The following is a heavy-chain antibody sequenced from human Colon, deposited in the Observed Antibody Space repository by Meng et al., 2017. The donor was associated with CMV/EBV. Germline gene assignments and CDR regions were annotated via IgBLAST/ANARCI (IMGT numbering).Heavy chain of an antibody. Sequence: SVKVSCKPSGGTFSNYAVSWVRRAPGQGLEWMGWIIPILDITNHAQKFQGRVTITADKSTDTVYMELSSLRSDDTAVYYCARGGFWSGYYSWFGPWGQGTLVTVSS. D-gene: IGHD3-3*01. CDR1: GGTFSNYA. J-gene: IGHJ5*02. V-gene: IGHV1-69*10. CDR2: IIPILDIT. CDR3: ARGGFWSGYYSWFGP.